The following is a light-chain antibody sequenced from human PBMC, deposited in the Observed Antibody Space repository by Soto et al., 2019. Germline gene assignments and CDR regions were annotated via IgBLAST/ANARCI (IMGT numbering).Light chain of an antibody. CDR3: QQRSSWPRT. V-gene: IGKV3-11*01. CDR1: QSVSTY. J-gene: IGKJ1*01. CDR2: DAS. Sequence: EIVLTQSPATLSLSPGDRATLACRASQSVSTYVAWYQQKPGQAPRVVIYDASNRATGIPPRFSGSGSGTDFTLTISSLEPEDFAVYYCQQRSSWPRTFGQGTKV.